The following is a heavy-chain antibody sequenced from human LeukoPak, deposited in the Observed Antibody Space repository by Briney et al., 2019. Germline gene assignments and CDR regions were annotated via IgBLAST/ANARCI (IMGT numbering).Heavy chain of an antibody. CDR1: GFTFSSYA. D-gene: IGHD3-22*01. V-gene: IGHV3-23*01. J-gene: IGHJ4*02. CDR2: ISGSGGST. CDR3: AKDLLRVPITMIVVVIPFFDY. Sequence: GGSLRLSCAASGFTFSSYAMSWVRQAPGKGLEWVSAISGSGGSTYYAGSVKGRFTISRDNSKNTLYLQMNSLRAEDTAVYYCAKDLLRVPITMIVVVIPFFDYWGQGTLVTVSS.